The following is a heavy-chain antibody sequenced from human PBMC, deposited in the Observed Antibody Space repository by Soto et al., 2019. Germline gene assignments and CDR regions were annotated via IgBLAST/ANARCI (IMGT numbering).Heavy chain of an antibody. J-gene: IGHJ5*02. CDR3: AGHGGQWLNWFDP. D-gene: IGHD6-19*01. Sequence: GGSLRLSCAASGFTFSSYDMNWVRQAPGKGLEWVSYISSSSTIYYADSVKGRFTISRDNAKNSLYLQMNSLRAEDTAVYYCAGHGGQWLNWFDPWGQGTLVT. CDR2: ISSSSTI. V-gene: IGHV3-48*01. CDR1: GFTFSSYD.